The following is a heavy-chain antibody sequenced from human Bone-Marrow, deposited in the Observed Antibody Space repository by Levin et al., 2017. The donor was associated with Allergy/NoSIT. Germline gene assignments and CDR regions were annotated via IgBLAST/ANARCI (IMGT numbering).Heavy chain of an antibody. CDR1: GFIFDKYA. CDR3: AGSLGYGPGSPCGEI. D-gene: IGHD3-10*01. V-gene: IGHV3-30*15. CDR2: ISSDGSIT. J-gene: IGHJ3*02. Sequence: PGGSLRLSCAASGFIFDKYALHWVRQAPGKGLQWVAIISSDGSITYYADSVKGRFNISRDNSKNTMYLEVSRLKTEDTAVYFCAGSLGYGPGSPCGEIWGQGTLVIVST.